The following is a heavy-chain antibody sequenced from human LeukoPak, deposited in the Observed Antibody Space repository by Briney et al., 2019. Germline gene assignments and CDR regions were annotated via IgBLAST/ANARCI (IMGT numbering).Heavy chain of an antibody. V-gene: IGHV3-23*01. CDR2: ISGSGGST. Sequence: PGGSLRLSCAASGSTFSSYAMSWVRQAPGKGLEWVSAISGSGGSTYYADSVKGRFTISRDNSKNTLYLQMNSLRAEDTAVYYCAKDSGYSYGVDAFDIWGQGTMVTVSS. J-gene: IGHJ3*02. CDR3: AKDSGYSYGVDAFDI. D-gene: IGHD5-18*01. CDR1: GSTFSSYA.